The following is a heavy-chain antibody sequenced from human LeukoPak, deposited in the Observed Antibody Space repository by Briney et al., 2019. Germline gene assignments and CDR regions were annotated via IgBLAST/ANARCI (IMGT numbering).Heavy chain of an antibody. CDR3: ARARYCSSTSCYGGDFDY. D-gene: IGHD2-2*01. V-gene: IGHV4-30-4*01. Sequence: SQTLSLTCTVSGGSISSGDYYWSWIRQPPGKGLEWIGYIYYSGSTYYNPSLKSRVTISVDTSKNQFSLKLSSVTAVDTAVYYCARARYCSSTSCYGGDFDYWGQGTLVTVSS. CDR2: IYYSGST. J-gene: IGHJ4*02. CDR1: GGSISSGDYY.